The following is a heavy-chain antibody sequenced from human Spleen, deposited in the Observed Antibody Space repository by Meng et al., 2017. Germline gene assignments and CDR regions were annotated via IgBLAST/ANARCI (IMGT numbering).Heavy chain of an antibody. CDR3: ARAPSIAVAAYNWFDP. Sequence: QVQRVQPGAEVMKPGSSVKVSCKALGGIFSNYVIGWVRQAPGQGLEWMGGINAVFGTTNYAQKFQGRATITTDESTSTVYMELSSLRSEDTAVYYCARAPSIAVAAYNWFDPWGQGTLVTVSS. V-gene: IGHV1-69*05. CDR2: INAVFGTT. J-gene: IGHJ5*02. D-gene: IGHD6-19*01. CDR1: GGIFSNYV.